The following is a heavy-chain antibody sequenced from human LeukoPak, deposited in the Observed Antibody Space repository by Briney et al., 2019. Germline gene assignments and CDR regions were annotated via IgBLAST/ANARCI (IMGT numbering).Heavy chain of an antibody. D-gene: IGHD6-13*01. V-gene: IGHV4-39*07. CDR2: IYFSGGT. CDR3: ARGPAAAAGRYFDY. J-gene: IGHJ4*02. Sequence: PSETLSLTCTVSGDSISSSNCYWGWIRQPPGKGLEWIGSIYFSGGTYYNPSLKSRVTISVDTSKNQFSLKLSSVTAADTAVYYCARGPAAAAGRYFDYWGQGTLVTVSS. CDR1: GDSISSSNCY.